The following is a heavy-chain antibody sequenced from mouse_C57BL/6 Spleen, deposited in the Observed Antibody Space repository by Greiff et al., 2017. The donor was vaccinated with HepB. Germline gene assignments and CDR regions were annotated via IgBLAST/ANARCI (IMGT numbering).Heavy chain of an antibody. V-gene: IGHV5-6*02. CDR2: ISSGGSYT. J-gene: IGHJ4*01. CDR3: ARHERSNPGEGYAMDY. Sequence: EVMLVESGGDLVKPGGSLKLSCAASGFTFSSYGMSWVRQTPDKRLEWVATISSGGSYTYYPDSVKGRFTISRDNAKNTLYLQMSSLKSEDTAMYYCARHERSNPGEGYAMDYWGQGTSVTVSS. D-gene: IGHD2-5*01. CDR1: GFTFSSYG.